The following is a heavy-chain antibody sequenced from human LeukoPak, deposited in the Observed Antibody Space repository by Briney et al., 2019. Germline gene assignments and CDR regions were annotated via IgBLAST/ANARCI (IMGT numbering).Heavy chain of an antibody. CDR2: ISAYNGNT. J-gene: IGHJ5*02. D-gene: IGHD2-15*01. CDR1: GYTFTSYG. CDR3: ARDEALGYCSGGSCSNSFDP. Sequence: ASVKVSCKASGYTFTSYGISWVRQAPGQGLEWMGWISAYNGNTNYAQKLQGRVTMTTDTSTSTAYMELRSLRSDDTAVYYCARDEALGYCSGGSCSNSFDPWGQGTLVTVSS. V-gene: IGHV1-18*01.